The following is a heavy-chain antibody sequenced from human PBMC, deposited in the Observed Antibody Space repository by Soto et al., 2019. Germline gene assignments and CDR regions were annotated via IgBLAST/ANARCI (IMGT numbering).Heavy chain of an antibody. CDR2: IYYSGST. V-gene: IGHV4-59*08. CDR1: GGSISSYY. Sequence: SGTLSLTCSVSGGSISSYYWGWIRQPPGKGLEWIGYIYYSGSTNYNPSLKSRVTISVDTSKNQFSLKLSSVTAADTAVYYCARRSKDWFDPWGQGTLVTVSS. J-gene: IGHJ5*02. CDR3: ARRSKDWFDP.